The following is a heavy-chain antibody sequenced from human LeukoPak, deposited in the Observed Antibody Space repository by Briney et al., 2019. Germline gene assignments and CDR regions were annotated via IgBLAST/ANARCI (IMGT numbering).Heavy chain of an antibody. CDR3: ARARRARYYDSSGSYFDY. D-gene: IGHD3-22*01. Sequence: PSETLSLTCAVYGGSFSGYYWSWIRQPPGKGLEWIGEINHSGSTNYNPSLKSRVTISVDTSKNQFSLKLSSVTAADTAVYYCARARRARYYDSSGSYFDYWGQGTLVTVSS. V-gene: IGHV4-34*01. CDR2: INHSGST. J-gene: IGHJ4*02. CDR1: GGSFSGYY.